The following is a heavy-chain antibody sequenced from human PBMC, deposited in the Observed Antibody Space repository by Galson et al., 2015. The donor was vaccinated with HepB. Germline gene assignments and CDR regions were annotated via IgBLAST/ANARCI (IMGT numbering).Heavy chain of an antibody. CDR3: ARDSSDWAFDY. Sequence: SVKVSCKASGCTFTSYHMHWVRQAPGQGLEWMGIIKPIDGSTSYAQNLQDRVSMTSDTSTSTVYLEVSSLRSEDTAMYYCARDSSDWAFDYWGQGTLVTVSS. J-gene: IGHJ4*02. D-gene: IGHD6-19*01. V-gene: IGHV1-46*04. CDR2: IKPIDGST. CDR1: GCTFTSYH.